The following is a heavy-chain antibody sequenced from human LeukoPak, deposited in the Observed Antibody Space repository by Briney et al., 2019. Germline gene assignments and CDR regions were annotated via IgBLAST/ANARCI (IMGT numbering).Heavy chain of an antibody. Sequence: ASVTVSCKASGYTFTGYYMDWVRQAPGQGLEWMGRINPNSGGTNYAQKFQGRVTMTRDTSISTAYMDLSRLRSDDTAVYYCAREDNLGSGSSPIDYWGQGTLVTVSS. CDR2: INPNSGGT. CDR1: GYTFTGYY. V-gene: IGHV1-2*06. D-gene: IGHD6-19*01. J-gene: IGHJ4*02. CDR3: AREDNLGSGSSPIDY.